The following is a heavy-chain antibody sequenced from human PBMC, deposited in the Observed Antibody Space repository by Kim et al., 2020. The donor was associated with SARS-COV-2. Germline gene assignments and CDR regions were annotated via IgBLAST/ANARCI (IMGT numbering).Heavy chain of an antibody. CDR3: AKGQVIAVAGPNYYYYGMDV. D-gene: IGHD6-19*01. CDR1: GFTFSSYA. Sequence: GGSLRLSCATSGFTFSSYAMSWVRQAPGKGLEWVSAISGSGGSTYYADSVKGRFTISRDNSKNTLYLQMNSLRAEDTAVYYCAKGQVIAVAGPNYYYYGMDVWGQGTTVTVSS. J-gene: IGHJ6*02. CDR2: ISGSGGST. V-gene: IGHV3-23*01.